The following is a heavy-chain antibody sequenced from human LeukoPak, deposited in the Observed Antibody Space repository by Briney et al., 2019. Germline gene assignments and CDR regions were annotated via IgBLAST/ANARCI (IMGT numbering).Heavy chain of an antibody. CDR1: GFTFSSYA. V-gene: IGHV3-23*01. CDR2: ISGSGGST. J-gene: IGHJ4*02. Sequence: GGSLRLSCAASGFTFSSYAMSLVRQAPGKGLEWVSAISGSGGSTYYADSVKGRFTISRDNSKNTLYLQMNSLRAEDTAVYYCAKAGRIVVVATYDYWGQGTLVTVSS. D-gene: IGHD2-15*01. CDR3: AKAGRIVVVATYDY.